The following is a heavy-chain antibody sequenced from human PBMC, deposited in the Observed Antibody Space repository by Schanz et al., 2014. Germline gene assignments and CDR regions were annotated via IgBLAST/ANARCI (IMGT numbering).Heavy chain of an antibody. CDR3: ARGTMPGAFDI. Sequence: QVQLVQSGAEVKKPGASVKVSCKASGYTFTNFYIHWVRQAPGQGLEWMGWINVGNGNMKYSQKFQGRVTITRDTSASTAYMELTSLRYDDTALYYCARGTMPGAFDIWGQGTMVTVSS. CDR2: INVGNGNM. J-gene: IGHJ3*02. CDR1: GYTFTNFY. D-gene: IGHD1-26*01. V-gene: IGHV1-3*01.